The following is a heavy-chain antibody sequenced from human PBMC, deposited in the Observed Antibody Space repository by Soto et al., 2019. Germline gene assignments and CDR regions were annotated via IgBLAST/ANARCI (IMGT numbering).Heavy chain of an antibody. CDR3: ARGLNYDFWSGSLADY. V-gene: IGHV4-59*01. Sequence: SETLSLTCTVSGGSISSYYWRWIRQPPGKGLEWIGYIYYSGSTNYNPSLKSRVTITVDTSKNQFSLKLSSVTAADTAVYYCARGLNYDFWSGSLADYWGQGTLVTVSS. J-gene: IGHJ4*02. D-gene: IGHD3-3*01. CDR1: GGSISSYY. CDR2: IYYSGST.